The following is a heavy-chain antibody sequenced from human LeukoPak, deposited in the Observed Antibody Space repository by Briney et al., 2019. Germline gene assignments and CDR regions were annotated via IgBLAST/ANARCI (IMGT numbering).Heavy chain of an antibody. D-gene: IGHD3-22*01. CDR2: LYISGST. V-gene: IGHV3-53*01. J-gene: IGHJ4*01. CDR3: ARDPGNGYPIDY. Sequence: GGSLRLSCAASGFTVSSNYMSWVRQAPGKGLEWISVLYISGSTYYADSVKGRFTISRENSKNTLFLQMNSLGAEDTAVYYCARDPGNGYPIDYLGQGTLVTVSS. CDR1: GFTVSSNY.